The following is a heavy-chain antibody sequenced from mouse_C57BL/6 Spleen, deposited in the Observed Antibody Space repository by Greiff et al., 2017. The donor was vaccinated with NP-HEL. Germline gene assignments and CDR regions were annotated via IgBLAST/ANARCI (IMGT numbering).Heavy chain of an antibody. CDR3: ARWEDYEAY. V-gene: IGHV1-50*01. D-gene: IGHD2-4*01. CDR1: GYTFTSYW. CDR2: IDPSDSYT. J-gene: IGHJ3*01. Sequence: QVQLQQPGAELVKPGASVKLSCKASGYTFTSYWMQWVKQRPGQGLEWIGEIDPSDSYTNYNQKFKGKATLTVDTSSSTAYMQLSSLTSEDSAVYYCARWEDYEAYWGQGTLVTVSA.